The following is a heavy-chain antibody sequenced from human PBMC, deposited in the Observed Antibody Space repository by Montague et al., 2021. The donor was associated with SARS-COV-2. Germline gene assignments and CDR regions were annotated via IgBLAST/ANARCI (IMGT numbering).Heavy chain of an antibody. J-gene: IGHJ4*02. D-gene: IGHD1-26*01. V-gene: IGHV4-59*01. CDR2: IYKTGST. CDR1: GGSIARYY. CDR3: ARVGWELRVGDSYFDY. Sequence: SETLSLTCTVSGGSIARYYWSWIRQPPGKGLEWIGNIYKTGSTNXNSSLKSRLTISVDTSENQFSLKVTSATAADTAVYYCARVGWELRVGDSYFDYWGQGTLVTVSS.